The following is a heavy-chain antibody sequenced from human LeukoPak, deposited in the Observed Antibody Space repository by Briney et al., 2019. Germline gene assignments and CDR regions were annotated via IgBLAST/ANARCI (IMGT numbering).Heavy chain of an antibody. D-gene: IGHD6-13*01. CDR2: ISVNGGAM. V-gene: IGHV3-48*03. CDR1: GFTFSGYE. Sequence: GGSLRLSCTASGFTFSGYEMTWVRQAPGKGLEWMSYISVNGGAMHYADSVRGRFTTSRDDAKNSLYLHMNSLRVEDTAIYYCARKTDRLGAVGRDRYFDLWGRGTPITFSS. J-gene: IGHJ2*01. CDR3: ARKTDRLGAVGRDRYFDL.